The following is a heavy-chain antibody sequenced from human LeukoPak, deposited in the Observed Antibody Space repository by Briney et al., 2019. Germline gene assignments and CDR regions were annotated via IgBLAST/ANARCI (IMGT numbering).Heavy chain of an antibody. V-gene: IGHV3-69-1*01. CDR1: GFTFSAYA. CDR3: ARDQRGYGMDV. D-gene: IGHD3-10*01. J-gene: IGHJ6*02. CDR2: LGSDNKP. Sequence: PGGSLRLSCEASGFTFSAYAMTWVRQAPGQGLEWVSSLGSDNKPHYSESVKGRFAISRDNSKSMLFLQLNSLRAEDTAVYYCARDQRGYGMDVWGQGTTVTVSS.